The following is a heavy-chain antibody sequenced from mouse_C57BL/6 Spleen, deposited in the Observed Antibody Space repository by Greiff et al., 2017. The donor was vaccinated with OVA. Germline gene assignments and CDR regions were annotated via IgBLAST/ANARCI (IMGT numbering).Heavy chain of an antibody. CDR2: IDPSDSYT. Sequence: QVQLQQPGAELVKPGASVKLSCKASGYTFTSYWMQWVKQRPGQGLEWIGEIDPSDSYTNYNQKFKGKATLTVDTSSSTAYMQLSSLTSEDSAVYYCARSTTAYAMDYWGQGTSVTVSS. J-gene: IGHJ4*01. V-gene: IGHV1-50*01. CDR1: GYTFTSYW. D-gene: IGHD1-2*01. CDR3: ARSTTAYAMDY.